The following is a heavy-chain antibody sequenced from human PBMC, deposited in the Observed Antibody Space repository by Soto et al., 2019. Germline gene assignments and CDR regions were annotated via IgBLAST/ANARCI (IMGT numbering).Heavy chain of an antibody. CDR1: GGSVSSGSYY. J-gene: IGHJ5*02. Sequence: QVQLQESGPGLVKPSETLSLTCTVSGGSVSSGSYYWSWIRQPPGKGLEWIGYIYYSGSTNYNPSLKSRVTISIDASRNRFSVELSSVAAADTAVYYCARGIVVVVAAAMGFWFDPWGQGTLVTVSS. V-gene: IGHV4-61*01. CDR2: IYYSGST. D-gene: IGHD2-15*01. CDR3: ARGIVVVVAAAMGFWFDP.